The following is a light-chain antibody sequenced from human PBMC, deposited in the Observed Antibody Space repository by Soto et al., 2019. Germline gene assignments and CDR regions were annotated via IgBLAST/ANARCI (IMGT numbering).Light chain of an antibody. V-gene: IGKV1-5*03. CDR1: QSISTW. Sequence: DIQMTQSPSTLSASVGDRVIITCRASQSISTWLAWYQQKPGTVPKLLIYKASSLESGVPSRFSGTGSGTEFTLTISSLQPDDFGTYYCQQYDTYFLTFGQGTKVEIK. CDR3: QQYDTYFLT. CDR2: KAS. J-gene: IGKJ1*01.